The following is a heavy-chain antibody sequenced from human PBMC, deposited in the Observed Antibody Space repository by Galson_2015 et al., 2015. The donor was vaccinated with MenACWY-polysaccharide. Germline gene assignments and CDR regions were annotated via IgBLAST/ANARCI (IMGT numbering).Heavy chain of an antibody. J-gene: IGHJ5*02. V-gene: IGHV4-31*03. D-gene: IGHD3-16*01. CDR1: GDSITSGGYF. CDR2: ISFDGGT. Sequence: TLSLTCTVSGDSITSGGYFWSWIRQHPGKGLEWIASISFDGGTYYNPSLKSRVIISLDTPNNQPNNQFSLKLNSVTAADTAFYYCARGGRAVSNINWFDPWGQGTLVTVSS. CDR3: ARGGRAVSNINWFDP.